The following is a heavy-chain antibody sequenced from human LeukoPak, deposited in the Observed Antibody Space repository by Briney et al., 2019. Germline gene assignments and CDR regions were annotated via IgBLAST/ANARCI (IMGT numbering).Heavy chain of an antibody. CDR3: AKDYYDSSGYYYNYYGMDV. J-gene: IGHJ6*02. V-gene: IGHV3-30*18. Sequence: GRSLRLSCAASGFTFSSYGMHWVRQAPGKGLEWVAVISYDGSNKYYADSVKGRFTISRDNSKNTLYLQMNSLRAEDTAVYYCAKDYYDSSGYYYNYYGMDVWGQGTTVTVSS. CDR1: GFTFSSYG. CDR2: ISYDGSNK. D-gene: IGHD3-22*01.